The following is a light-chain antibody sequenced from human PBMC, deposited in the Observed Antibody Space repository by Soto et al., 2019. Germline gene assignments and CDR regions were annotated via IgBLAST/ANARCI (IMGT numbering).Light chain of an antibody. CDR1: SSDIGSHYL. J-gene: IGLJ1*01. V-gene: IGLV2-23*01. CDR3: CSYAGSVYV. CDR2: EGT. Sequence: QSALTQPASVSGSPGQSITISCTGTSSDIGSHYLVSWYQQHPGKAPKLMIYEGTKRHSGVSNRFSGSKSGNTASLTISGLQAEDEADYFCCSYAGSVYVFGTGTKVTVL.